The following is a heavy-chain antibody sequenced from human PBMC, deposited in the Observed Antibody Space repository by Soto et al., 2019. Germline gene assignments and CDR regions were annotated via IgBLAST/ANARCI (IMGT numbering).Heavy chain of an antibody. D-gene: IGHD2-2*01. CDR2: ISAYNGNT. V-gene: IGHV1-18*01. CDR3: ATGAVVVPAAGAWFDP. CDR1: GYTFTSYG. J-gene: IGHJ5*02. Sequence: QVQLVQSGAEVKKPGASVKVSCKASGYTFTSYGISWVRQAPGQGLEWMGWISAYNGNTNHAQQHQGRVTMTTDTSTRKAYMELRSRRSDDTAVYYCATGAVVVPAAGAWFDPWGQGTLVAVAS.